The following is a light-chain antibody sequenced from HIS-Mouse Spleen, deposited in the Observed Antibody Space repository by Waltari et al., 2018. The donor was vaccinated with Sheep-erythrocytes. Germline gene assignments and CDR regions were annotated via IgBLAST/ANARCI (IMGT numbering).Light chain of an antibody. CDR2: EGS. V-gene: IGLV2-23*01. CDR1: SSDVGSYNL. J-gene: IGLJ3*02. Sequence: QSALTQPASVSGSPGQSITISCTGTSSDVGSYNLVSWYQHHPGKAPKLLIYEGSKRTSGVSKRFSGSKSGNTASLTISGLQAEDEADYYCCSYAGSSTPWVFGGGTKLTVL. CDR3: CSYAGSSTPWV.